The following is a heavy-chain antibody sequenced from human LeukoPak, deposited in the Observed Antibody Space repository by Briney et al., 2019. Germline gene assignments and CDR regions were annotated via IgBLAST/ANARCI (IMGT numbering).Heavy chain of an antibody. D-gene: IGHD4-11*01. V-gene: IGHV1-69*01. J-gene: IGHJ4*02. CDR2: IIPIFGTA. CDR3: ARDGTVTTKPLDY. Sequence: ASVKVSCKASGGTFSSYAISWVRQAPGQGLEWMGGIIPIFGTANYAQKFQGRVTITADEPTSTAYMELSSLRSEDTAVYYCARDGTVTTKPLDYWGQGTLVTVSS. CDR1: GGTFSSYA.